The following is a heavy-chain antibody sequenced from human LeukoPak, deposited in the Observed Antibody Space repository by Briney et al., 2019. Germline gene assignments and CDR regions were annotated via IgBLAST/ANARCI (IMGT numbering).Heavy chain of an antibody. V-gene: IGHV4-34*01. Sequence: SETLSLTCAVYVGSFSGYYWSWIRQPPGKGLEWIGEINHSGSTNYNSSLKSRVTISVDTSKNQLSLKLSSVTAADTAVYYCARGYYGSGSHCCHMDVWGKGTTITVS. D-gene: IGHD3-10*01. J-gene: IGHJ6*03. CDR2: INHSGST. CDR3: ARGYYGSGSHCCHMDV. CDR1: VGSFSGYY.